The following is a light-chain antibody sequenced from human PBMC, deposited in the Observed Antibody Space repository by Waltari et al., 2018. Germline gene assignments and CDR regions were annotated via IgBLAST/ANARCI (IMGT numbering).Light chain of an antibody. J-gene: IGKJ4*01. CDR1: QGVLYTSNNKKN. CDR2: WAS. CDR3: QQYYDTPLS. Sequence: DIVMTQSPDSLAVSLGERATIDCTSSQGVLYTSNNKKNLAWYQQKPGQPPKLLIYWASTRQSGVPDRFSGSGSETDFTLTISSLQAEDVAVYYCQQYYDTPLSFGGGTKVEIK. V-gene: IGKV4-1*01.